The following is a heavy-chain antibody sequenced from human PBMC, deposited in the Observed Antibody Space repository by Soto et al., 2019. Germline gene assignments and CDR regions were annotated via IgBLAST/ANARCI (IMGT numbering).Heavy chain of an antibody. V-gene: IGHV3-30-3*01. D-gene: IGHD3-10*01. CDR2: ISYDGSNK. Sequence: PGGSLRLSCAASGFTFSSYAMHWVRQAPGKGLEWVAVISYDGSNKYYADSVKGRFTISRDNSKNTLYLQMNSLRAEDTAVYYCARGGCGERDYYYYGMDVWGQGTTVTVSS. CDR3: ARGGCGERDYYYYGMDV. J-gene: IGHJ6*02. CDR1: GFTFSSYA.